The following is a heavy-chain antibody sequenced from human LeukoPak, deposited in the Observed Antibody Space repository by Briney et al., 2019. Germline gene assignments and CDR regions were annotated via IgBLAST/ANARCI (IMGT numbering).Heavy chain of an antibody. D-gene: IGHD3-10*01. CDR1: GYIFSNYA. CDR2: INAGNGNT. V-gene: IGHV1-3*01. Sequence: ALVKVSCKASGYIFSNYAMHWVRQAPGQSLEWMGWINAGNGNTKYSQKFQGRVTITRDTSASTAYMELSSLRSEDTAVYFCARNGGYYGSGTGLNWFDPWGQGTLVTVSS. J-gene: IGHJ5*02. CDR3: ARNGGYYGSGTGLNWFDP.